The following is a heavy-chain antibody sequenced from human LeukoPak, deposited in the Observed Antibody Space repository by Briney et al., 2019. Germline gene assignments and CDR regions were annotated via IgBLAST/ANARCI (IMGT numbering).Heavy chain of an antibody. J-gene: IGHJ5*01. V-gene: IGHV4-61*02. Sequence: SSETLCLSCAVSGGSISGGSFYWGWIRPPAGKGVEWIVRIYASGHTNYNPSLNNRLTISQGTSKNQFSLKLSCVIAADTAVYLCAREFDCWGQGTLVTVSS. CDR2: IYASGHT. CDR3: AREFDC. CDR1: GGSISGGSFY.